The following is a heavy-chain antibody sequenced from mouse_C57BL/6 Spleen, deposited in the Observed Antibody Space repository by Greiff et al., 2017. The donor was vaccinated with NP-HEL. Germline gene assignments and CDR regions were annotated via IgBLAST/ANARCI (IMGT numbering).Heavy chain of an antibody. Sequence: QVQLQQPGAELVRPGTSVKLSCKASGYTFTSYWMHWVKQRPGQGLEWIGVIDPSDSYTNYNQKFKGKATLTVDTSSSTAYLPLSSLTSEDSAVYYCARRGTEAMDYWGQGTSVTVSS. CDR3: ARRGTEAMDY. CDR2: IDPSDSYT. D-gene: IGHD3-3*01. CDR1: GYTFTSYW. V-gene: IGHV1-59*01. J-gene: IGHJ4*01.